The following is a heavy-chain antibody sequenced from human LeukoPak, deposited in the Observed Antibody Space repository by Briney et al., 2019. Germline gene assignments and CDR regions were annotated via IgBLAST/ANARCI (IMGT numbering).Heavy chain of an antibody. CDR1: GGSISSGGYY. J-gene: IGHJ4*02. CDR2: IYYSGST. D-gene: IGHD6-13*01. Sequence: SETLSLTCTVSGGSISSGGYYWSWFRQHPGKGLEWIGYIYYSGSTYYNPSLKSRVTISVDTSKNQFSLKLSSVTAADTAVYYCARTMYSSSWYGYWGQGTLVTVSS. V-gene: IGHV4-31*03. CDR3: ARTMYSSSWYGY.